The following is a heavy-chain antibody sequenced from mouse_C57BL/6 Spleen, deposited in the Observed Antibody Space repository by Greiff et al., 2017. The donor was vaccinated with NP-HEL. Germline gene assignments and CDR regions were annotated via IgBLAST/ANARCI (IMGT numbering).Heavy chain of an antibody. Sequence: DVQLQESGPGLVKPSQSLSLTCSVTGYSITSGYYWNWIRQFPGNQLEWMGYISYDGSNNYNPSLKNRISITRDTSKHQFFLKLNSVTTEDTATYYCARAFLYYSNYWDYAMDYWGQGTSVTVSS. V-gene: IGHV3-6*01. CDR2: ISYDGSN. CDR1: GYSITSGYY. CDR3: ARAFLYYSNYWDYAMDY. J-gene: IGHJ4*01. D-gene: IGHD2-5*01.